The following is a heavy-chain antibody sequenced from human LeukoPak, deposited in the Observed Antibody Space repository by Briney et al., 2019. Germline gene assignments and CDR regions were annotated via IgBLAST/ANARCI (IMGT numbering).Heavy chain of an antibody. V-gene: IGHV3-23*01. Sequence: GGSLRLSCTASGFNFANHAMSWVRQTPGKGLEWVSAISGGGDITYYADSVTGRFTISRDNSKDTLFLQMHSLRPGDTVVYYCVREDTPATANYWGQGTLVTISS. CDR1: GFNFANHA. CDR2: ISGGGDIT. CDR3: VREDTPATANY. J-gene: IGHJ4*02. D-gene: IGHD2-21*02.